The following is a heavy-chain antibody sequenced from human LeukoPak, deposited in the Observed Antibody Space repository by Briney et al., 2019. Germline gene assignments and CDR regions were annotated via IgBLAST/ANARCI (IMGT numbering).Heavy chain of an antibody. J-gene: IGHJ3*02. V-gene: IGHV4-59*01. CDR1: GGSISSYY. CDR2: TYYSGST. Sequence: SETLSLTCTVSGGSISSYYWSWIRQPPGKGLERIGYTYYSGSTNYNPSLKSRVTISVDTSKNQFSLKLSSVPAADTAVYYCARPRGYNYGNDAFDIWGQGTMVTVSS. D-gene: IGHD5-18*01. CDR3: ARPRGYNYGNDAFDI.